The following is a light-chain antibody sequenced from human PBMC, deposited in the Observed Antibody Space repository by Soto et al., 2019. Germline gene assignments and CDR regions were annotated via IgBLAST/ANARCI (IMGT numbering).Light chain of an antibody. CDR3: QQYNSYSYT. J-gene: IGKJ2*01. CDR2: KAS. Sequence: DIPMTQSPSTLSASVGDRVTITCRASQSISERLAWYQQKPGKAPKLLIYKASNLESGVPSRFSGSGSGTEFTLTISSLQPDDFATYYCQQYNSYSYTFGQGTKLEI. CDR1: QSISER. V-gene: IGKV1-5*03.